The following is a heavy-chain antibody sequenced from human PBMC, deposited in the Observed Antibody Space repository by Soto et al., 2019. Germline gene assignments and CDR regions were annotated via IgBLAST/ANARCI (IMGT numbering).Heavy chain of an antibody. CDR2: ISWNSGDI. CDR1: GFTFNDYA. V-gene: IGHV3-9*01. D-gene: IGHD2-21*02. Sequence: DVQLVESGGGFVQAGRSLRLSCTASGFTFNDYAIHWVRQTPGKGLEWVSSISWNSGDIDYADPVKGLFTVSRDNAKISLYLQMNSLRAEDTALYFCIKGWGRSSKIFDYWGQGTLVTVSS. CDR3: IKGWGRSSKIFDY. J-gene: IGHJ4*02.